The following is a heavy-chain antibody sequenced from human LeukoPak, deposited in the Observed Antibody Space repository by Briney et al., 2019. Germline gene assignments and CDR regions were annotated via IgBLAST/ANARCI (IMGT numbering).Heavy chain of an antibody. D-gene: IGHD6-25*01. V-gene: IGHV4-39*07. CDR1: GGSISSSSYY. J-gene: IGHJ6*02. CDR3: ARDGYSSGEHYYGMDV. Sequence: PSETLSLTCTVSGGSISSSSYYWGWIRQPPGKGLEWIGSIYYSGSTYYNPSLKSRVTISVDTSKNQFSLKLSSVTAADTAVYYCARDGYSSGEHYYGMDVWGQGTTVTVSS. CDR2: IYYSGST.